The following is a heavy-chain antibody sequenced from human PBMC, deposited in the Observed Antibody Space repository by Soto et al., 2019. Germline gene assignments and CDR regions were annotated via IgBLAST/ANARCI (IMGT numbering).Heavy chain of an antibody. J-gene: IGHJ6*02. Sequence: PGESLKISCKGSGCSFTSYWISWVRQMPGKGLEWMGRIDPSDSYTNYSPSFQGHVTISADKSISTAYLQWSSLKASDTAMYYCAATFGVVTPIYYYGKDVWGQGTTVTVSS. CDR3: AATFGVVTPIYYYGKDV. CDR2: IDPSDSYT. CDR1: GCSFTSYW. D-gene: IGHD3-3*01. V-gene: IGHV5-10-1*01.